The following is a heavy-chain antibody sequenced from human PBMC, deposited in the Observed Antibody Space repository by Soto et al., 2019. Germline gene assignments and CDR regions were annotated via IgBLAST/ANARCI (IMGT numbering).Heavy chain of an antibody. CDR2: INPSGGST. Sequence: ASVKVSCKASGHTFTSYYMHWVRQAPGQGLEWMGIINPSGGSTSYAQKFQGRVTMTRDTSTSTVYMELSSLRSEDTAVYYCAREDTGRGGYYYYYGMDVWGQGTTVTVSS. CDR3: AREDTGRGGYYYYYGMDV. J-gene: IGHJ6*02. V-gene: IGHV1-46*01. CDR1: GHTFTSYY. D-gene: IGHD3-10*01.